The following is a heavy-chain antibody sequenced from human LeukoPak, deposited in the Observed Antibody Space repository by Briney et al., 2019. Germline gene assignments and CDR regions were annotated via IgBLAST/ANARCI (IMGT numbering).Heavy chain of an antibody. CDR2: ISSSSSYI. D-gene: IGHD3-22*01. J-gene: IGHJ1*01. Sequence: TGGSLRLSCAASGFTFSSYSMNWVRQAPGKGLEWVSSISSSSSYIYYADSVKGRFTISRDNAKNSLYLQMNSLRAEDTAVYYCARERLPAFSGSLQHWGQGTLVTVSS. CDR3: ARERLPAFSGSLQH. V-gene: IGHV3-21*01. CDR1: GFTFSSYS.